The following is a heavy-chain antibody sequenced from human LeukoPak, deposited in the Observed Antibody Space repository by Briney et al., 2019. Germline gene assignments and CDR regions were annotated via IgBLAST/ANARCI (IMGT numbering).Heavy chain of an antibody. CDR2: INRDGSEK. J-gene: IGHJ3*02. D-gene: IGHD5/OR15-5a*01. CDR3: ARDSNPNDGQVFYDAFDI. V-gene: IGHV3-7*01. CDR1: GFTFSSYW. Sequence: GGSLRLSCAASGFTFSSYWMTWVRQAPGKGLEWVANINRDGSEKHYVDSVKGRFTISRDNAKNSLYLQMNSLRAEDTAVYFCARDSNPNDGQVFYDAFDIWGQGTMVTVSS.